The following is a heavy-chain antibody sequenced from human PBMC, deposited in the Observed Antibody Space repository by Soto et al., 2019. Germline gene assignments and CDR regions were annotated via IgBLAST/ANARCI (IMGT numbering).Heavy chain of an antibody. CDR3: ARRYCTNGVCYPHYYYGMDI. J-gene: IGHJ6*02. Sequence: SVKVSCKASGGTFSSYAISWVRQAPGQGLEWMGGIIPIFGTANYAQKFQGRVTITADESTSTAYMELSSLRSEDTAVYYCARRYCTNGVCYPHYYYGMDIWGQGTTVTVSS. V-gene: IGHV1-69*13. D-gene: IGHD2-8*01. CDR1: GGTFSSYA. CDR2: IIPIFGTA.